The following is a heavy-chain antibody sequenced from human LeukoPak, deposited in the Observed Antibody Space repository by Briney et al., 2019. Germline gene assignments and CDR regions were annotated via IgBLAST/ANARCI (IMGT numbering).Heavy chain of an antibody. CDR1: GGSISSSSYY. D-gene: IGHD1-26*01. Sequence: SETLSLTCTVSGGSISSSSYYWGWIRQPPGKGLEWIGSIYYSGSTYYNPSLKNRVIISVDTSKNQFSLKLRSVTAADTAVYYCARVPSGSYYFDGFDIWGQGTMVIVSS. CDR3: ARVPSGSYYFDGFDI. V-gene: IGHV4-39*07. J-gene: IGHJ3*02. CDR2: IYYSGST.